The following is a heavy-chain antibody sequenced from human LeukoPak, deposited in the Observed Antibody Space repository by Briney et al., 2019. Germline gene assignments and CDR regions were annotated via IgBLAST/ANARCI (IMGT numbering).Heavy chain of an antibody. CDR1: GFTFSSYS. V-gene: IGHV3-21*01. CDR2: ISSSSSYI. Sequence: PGGSLRLSCAASGFTFSSYSMNWVRQAPGKGLEWVSSISSSSSYIYYADSVKGRFTISRDNAKNSLYLQMNSLRAEDTAVYYCAKDIVVVPAAMQADYWGQGTLVTVSS. CDR3: AKDIVVVPAAMQADY. J-gene: IGHJ4*02. D-gene: IGHD2-2*01.